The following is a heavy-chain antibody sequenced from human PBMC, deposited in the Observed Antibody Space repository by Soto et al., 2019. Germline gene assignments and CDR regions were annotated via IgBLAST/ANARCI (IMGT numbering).Heavy chain of an antibody. D-gene: IGHD6-13*01. CDR2: IYYSGST. CDR1: GGSISSYY. Sequence: SETLSLTCTVSGGSISSYYWSWIRQPPGKGLEWIGYIYYSGSTNYNPSLKSRVTISVDTSKNQFSLKLGSVTAADTAVYYWARASLGGIADYWGQGTLVTVSS. J-gene: IGHJ4*02. V-gene: IGHV4-59*01. CDR3: ARASLGGIADY.